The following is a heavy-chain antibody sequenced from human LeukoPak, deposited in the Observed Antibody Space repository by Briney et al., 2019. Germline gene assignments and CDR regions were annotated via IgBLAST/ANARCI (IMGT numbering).Heavy chain of an antibody. J-gene: IGHJ4*02. CDR2: ISWNSGSI. V-gene: IGHV3-9*01. Sequence: PGGSLRLSCAASGFTFDDYAMHWVRQAPGKALEWVSGISWNSGSIGYADSVKGRFTISRDNAKNSLYLQMNSLRAEDTALYYCAKAQEDQLLPIDYWGQGTLVTVSS. CDR3: AKAQEDQLLPIDY. D-gene: IGHD2-2*01. CDR1: GFTFDDYA.